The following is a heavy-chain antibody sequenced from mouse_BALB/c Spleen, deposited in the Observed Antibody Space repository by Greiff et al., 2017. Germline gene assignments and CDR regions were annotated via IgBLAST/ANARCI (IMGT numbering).Heavy chain of an antibody. Sequence: VQLQQSGPGLVAPSQSLSITCTVSGFSLTSYGVHWVRQPPGKGLEWLGVIWAGGSTNYNSALMSRLSISKDNSKSQVFLKMNSLQTDDTAMYYCAREDYDDYYAMDYWGQGTSVTVSS. D-gene: IGHD2-4*01. J-gene: IGHJ4*01. CDR1: GFSLTSYG. V-gene: IGHV2-9*02. CDR3: AREDYDDYYAMDY. CDR2: IWAGGST.